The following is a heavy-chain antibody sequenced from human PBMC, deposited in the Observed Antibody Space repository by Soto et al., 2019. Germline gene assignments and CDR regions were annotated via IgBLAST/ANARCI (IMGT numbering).Heavy chain of an antibody. CDR2: ISSSSSTI. J-gene: IGHJ6*03. CDR1: GFTFSSYI. Sequence: PGGSLRLSCAASGFTFSSYIMNWVRQAPGKGLEWVSYISSSSSTIYYADSVKGRFTISRDNAKNSLYLQMNSLRAEDTAVYYCARVTGNDFWSGYCPDDYYYYYMDVWGKGTTVTVSS. CDR3: ARVTGNDFWSGYCPDDYYYYYMDV. V-gene: IGHV3-48*01. D-gene: IGHD3-3*01.